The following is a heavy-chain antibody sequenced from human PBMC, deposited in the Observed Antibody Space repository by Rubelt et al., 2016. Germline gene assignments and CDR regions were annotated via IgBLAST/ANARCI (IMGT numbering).Heavy chain of an antibody. CDR1: GGSISSSSYY. J-gene: IGHJ6*03. Sequence: GPGLVTPSETLSLTCTVSGGSISSSSYYWGWIRQPPGKGLEWIGSIYYSGSTYYNPSLKSRVTISVDTSKNQFSLKLSSVTAADTAVYYCARRGIAAGETYYYYYMDVWGKGTTVTVSS. CDR2: IYYSGST. D-gene: IGHD6-13*01. V-gene: IGHV4-39*01. CDR3: ARRGIAAGETYYYYYMDV.